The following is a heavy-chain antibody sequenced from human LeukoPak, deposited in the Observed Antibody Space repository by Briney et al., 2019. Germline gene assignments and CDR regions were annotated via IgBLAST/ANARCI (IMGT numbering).Heavy chain of an antibody. CDR1: GGSISSYY. CDR3: ARDWDCSSTSCYSDWFDP. J-gene: IGHJ5*02. CDR2: IYTSGRT. V-gene: IGHV4-4*07. D-gene: IGHD2-2*02. Sequence: SETLSLTCTVSGGSISSYYWSWSRQPAGEGLEWIGRIYTSGRTNYNPSLQSRVTMSVDTSKNQFSLKLSSVTAADTAVYYCARDWDCSSTSCYSDWFDPWGQGTLVTVSS.